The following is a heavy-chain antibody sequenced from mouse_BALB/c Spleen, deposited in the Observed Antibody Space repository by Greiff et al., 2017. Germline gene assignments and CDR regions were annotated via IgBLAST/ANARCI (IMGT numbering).Heavy chain of an antibody. D-gene: IGHD1-1*01. CDR1: GFTFSSFG. V-gene: IGHV5-17*02. CDR3: ARSAGRYYFDY. CDR2: ISSGSSTI. Sequence: EVKVEESGGGLVQPGGSRKLSCAASGFTFSSFGMHWVRQAPEKGLEWVAYISSGSSTIYYADTVKGRFTISRDNPKNTLFLQMTSLRSEDTAMYYCARSAGRYYFDYWGQGTTLTVSS. J-gene: IGHJ2*01.